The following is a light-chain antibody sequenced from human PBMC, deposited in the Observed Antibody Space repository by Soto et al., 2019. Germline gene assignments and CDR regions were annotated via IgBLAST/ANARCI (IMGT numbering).Light chain of an antibody. Sequence: QSALTQPASVSGSPGQSITISCTGTSSDVGGYNYVSWYQQHPGKAPKLMIYDVSNRPSGVSNRFSGSKSGNTASLTISGLQAEHEDDYYCSSYTSSSTLVFGGGTKLTVL. V-gene: IGLV2-14*01. CDR2: DVS. J-gene: IGLJ2*01. CDR3: SSYTSSSTLV. CDR1: SSDVGGYNY.